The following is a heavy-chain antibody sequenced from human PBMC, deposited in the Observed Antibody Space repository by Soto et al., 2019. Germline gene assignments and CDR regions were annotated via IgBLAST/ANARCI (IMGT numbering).Heavy chain of an antibody. V-gene: IGHV3-53*01. CDR2: IYSGGST. CDR1: GFTVSSNY. J-gene: IGHJ4*02. Sequence: GGSLRLSCAASGFTVSSNYMSWVRQAPGKGLEWVSVIYSGGSTYYADSVKGRFTISRDNSKNTLYLQMNSLRAEDTAVYYCARDVTSSWYFDYWGQGTLVTVSS. CDR3: ARDVTSSWYFDY. D-gene: IGHD6-13*01.